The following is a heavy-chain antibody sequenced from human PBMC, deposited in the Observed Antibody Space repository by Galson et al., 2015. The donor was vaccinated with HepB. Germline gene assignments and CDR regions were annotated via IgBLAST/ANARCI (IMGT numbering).Heavy chain of an antibody. CDR1: GGSISSYY. Sequence: TLSLTCTVSGGSISSYYWSWIRQPPGKGLEWIGYIYYSGSTNYNPSLKSRVTISVDASKNQFSLKLSSVTAADTAVYYCAREGSDYGSGSYPDVWGQGTTVTVSS. J-gene: IGHJ6*02. D-gene: IGHD3-10*01. CDR2: IYYSGST. V-gene: IGHV4-59*01. CDR3: AREGSDYGSGSYPDV.